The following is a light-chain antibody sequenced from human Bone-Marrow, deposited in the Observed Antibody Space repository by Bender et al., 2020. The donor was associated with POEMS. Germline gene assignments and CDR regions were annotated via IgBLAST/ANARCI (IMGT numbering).Light chain of an antibody. Sequence: QSALTQPASVSGSPGQSVTISCTGTSSDIGTYTLVSWYQQDPGKAPKLLIYEVSKRPSVISTRFSGSKSGNTASLTISGLQAEDESLYYCCSYAGRSTLVFGGGTNLTVL. CDR1: SSDIGTYTL. V-gene: IGLV2-23*02. J-gene: IGLJ3*02. CDR2: EVS. CDR3: CSYAGRSTLV.